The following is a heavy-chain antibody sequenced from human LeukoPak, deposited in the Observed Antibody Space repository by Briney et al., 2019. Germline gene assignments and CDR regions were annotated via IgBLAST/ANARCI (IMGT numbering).Heavy chain of an antibody. Sequence: ASVKVSCKASGYTSTSYDINWVRQATGQGLEWMGWMNPNSGNTGYAQKFQGRVTMTRNTSISTAYMELSSLRSEDTAVYYCARGSGRLRFLEWLSGSNWFDPWGQGTLVTVSS. CDR1: GYTSTSYD. V-gene: IGHV1-8*01. CDR2: MNPNSGNT. CDR3: ARGSGRLRFLEWLSGSNWFDP. D-gene: IGHD3-3*01. J-gene: IGHJ5*02.